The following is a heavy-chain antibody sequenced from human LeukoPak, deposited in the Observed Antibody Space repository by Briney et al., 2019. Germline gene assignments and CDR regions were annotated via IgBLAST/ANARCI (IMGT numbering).Heavy chain of an antibody. Sequence: HPGGSLRLSCAASGFTFDDYAMHWVRQAPGKGLEWVSGISWNSGNIGYADSVKGRFAISRDSAKNSLYLQMNSLRTEDMALYYCAKGYSYDMTYYFDYWGQGTLVTVSS. D-gene: IGHD5-18*01. J-gene: IGHJ4*02. V-gene: IGHV3-9*03. CDR3: AKGYSYDMTYYFDY. CDR2: ISWNSGNI. CDR1: GFTFDDYA.